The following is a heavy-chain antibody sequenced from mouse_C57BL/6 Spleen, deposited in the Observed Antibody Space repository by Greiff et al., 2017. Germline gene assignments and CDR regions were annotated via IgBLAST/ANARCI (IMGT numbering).Heavy chain of an antibody. CDR1: GFSFTTYA. CDR2: IRSKSNNYAT. D-gene: IGHD2-3*01. CDR3: VRQFYYGYSYYFDD. Sequence: EVMLVESGRGLVQPKGSLKLPCAASGFSFTTYAMNWVRQAPGKGLEWVARIRSKSNNYATYYADSVKDRFTISRDDSESMLYLQMNNLKTEDTAMYYCVRQFYYGYSYYFDDWGQGTTLTVSS. J-gene: IGHJ2*01. V-gene: IGHV10-1*01.